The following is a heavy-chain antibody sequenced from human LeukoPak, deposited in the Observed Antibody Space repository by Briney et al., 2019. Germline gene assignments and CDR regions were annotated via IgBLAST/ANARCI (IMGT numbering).Heavy chain of an antibody. CDR3: AKGGYYDILTGYTEYAFDV. Sequence: VGSLRLSCAASGFTFSSYAMHSVPETPGKGLEWGAVISYDGNNEYFADSVKGRFTISRDISKNTLYLQMNSLRAEDTAVYYCAKGGYYDILTGYTEYAFDVWGQGTLVTVSS. J-gene: IGHJ3*01. V-gene: IGHV3-30*18. D-gene: IGHD3-9*01. CDR1: GFTFSSYA. CDR2: ISYDGNNE.